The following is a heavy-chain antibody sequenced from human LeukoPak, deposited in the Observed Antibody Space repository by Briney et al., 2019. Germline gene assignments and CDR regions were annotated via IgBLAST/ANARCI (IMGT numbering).Heavy chain of an antibody. Sequence: SETLPLTCTVSGGSISSYYWSWIRQPPGKGLEWIGYIYYSGSTNYNPSLKSRVTISVDTSKNQFSLKLISVTAADTAVYYCARMSYVRLTYGAFDIWGQGTMVTVSS. CDR2: IYYSGST. CDR1: GGSISSYY. D-gene: IGHD1-26*01. CDR3: ARMSYVRLTYGAFDI. J-gene: IGHJ3*02. V-gene: IGHV4-59*01.